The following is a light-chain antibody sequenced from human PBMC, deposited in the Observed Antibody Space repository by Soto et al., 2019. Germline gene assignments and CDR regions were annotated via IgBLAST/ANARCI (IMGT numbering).Light chain of an antibody. CDR3: HHYTSAPFT. J-gene: IGKJ4*01. CDR1: QGISNY. V-gene: IGKV1-27*01. Sequence: DIQMTQSPSSLSASVGDRVTITCRASQGISNYLAWSQQKPGKVPNLLIYAASTLQSGVPSRFTGSGSGTDFTLTISSLQPDDVATYYCHHYTSAPFTFGGGTKVQIK. CDR2: AAS.